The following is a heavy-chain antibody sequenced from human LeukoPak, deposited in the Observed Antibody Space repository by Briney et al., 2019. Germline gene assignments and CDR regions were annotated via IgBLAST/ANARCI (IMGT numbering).Heavy chain of an antibody. CDR2: ISGSGGST. V-gene: IGHV3-23*01. CDR3: AKDRSGYSGYDTPPDWFDP. CDR1: GFTFSSYA. Sequence: PGGSLRLSCAASGFTFSSYAMSWVRQAPGQGLEWVSAISGSGGSTYYADSVKGRFTISRDNSKNTLYLQMNSLRAEDTAVYYCAKDRSGYSGYDTPPDWFDPWGQGTLVTVSS. D-gene: IGHD5-12*01. J-gene: IGHJ5*02.